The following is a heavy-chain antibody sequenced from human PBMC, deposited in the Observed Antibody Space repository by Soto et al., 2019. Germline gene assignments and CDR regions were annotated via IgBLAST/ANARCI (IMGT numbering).Heavy chain of an antibody. J-gene: IGHJ4*02. CDR1: GGSIRSNKW. CDR3: ARWGDWMQQVL. V-gene: IGHV4-4*02. CDR2: IYHSGST. D-gene: IGHD5-18*01. Sequence: QVQLQESGPGLVKPSETLSLTCGVSGGSIRSNKWWSWVRQPPGKGLEWIGEIYHSGSTNYNPSLRSQVTISVHKSKNQCSPKLNAVTAADTAVYYGARWGDWMQQVLWGQGTLVTVSS.